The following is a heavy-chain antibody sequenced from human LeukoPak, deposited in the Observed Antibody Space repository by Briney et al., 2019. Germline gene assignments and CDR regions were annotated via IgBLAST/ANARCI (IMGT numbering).Heavy chain of an antibody. Sequence: GGSLRLSCAVSGFSVSSTYMTWVRQAPGKGLEWVSITYSDGNTYYAESVRGRFTVSRGYSKNSLYLQMNSLRAEDTALYYCARGGLTIFGVVNYMDVWGKGTTVTVSS. J-gene: IGHJ6*03. CDR1: GFSVSSTY. V-gene: IGHV3-53*01. CDR2: TYSDGNT. CDR3: ARGGLTIFGVVNYMDV. D-gene: IGHD3-3*01.